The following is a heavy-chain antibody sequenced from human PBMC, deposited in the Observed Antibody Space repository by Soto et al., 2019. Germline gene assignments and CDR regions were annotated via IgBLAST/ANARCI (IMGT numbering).Heavy chain of an antibody. CDR3: ARGGWEWLSYPNKWFDP. CDR2: TPYDGSNK. CDR1: GFTFSSYA. D-gene: IGHD3-3*01. J-gene: IGHJ5*02. V-gene: IGHV3-30-3*01. Sequence: GGSLRLSCAASGFTFSSYAMHWVRQAPGKGLEWVAVTPYDGSNKYYADSVKGRFTISRDNSKNTLYLQMNSLRVEDTAVYYCARGGWEWLSYPNKWFDPWGQGTLVTVS.